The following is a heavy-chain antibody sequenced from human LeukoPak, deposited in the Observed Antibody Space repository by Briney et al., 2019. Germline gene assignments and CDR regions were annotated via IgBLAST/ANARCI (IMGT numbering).Heavy chain of an antibody. CDR3: ARGSGDYYGSGSKFDY. Sequence: SETLSLTCTVSGGSISSGDYYWRWIRQPPGKGLEWIGYIYYSGSTYYNPALKSRVTISVDTSKNQFSLKLSSVTAADTAVYYCARGSGDYYGSGSKFDYWGQGTLVTVSS. D-gene: IGHD3-10*01. J-gene: IGHJ4*02. CDR1: GGSISSGDYY. CDR2: IYYSGST. V-gene: IGHV4-30-4*01.